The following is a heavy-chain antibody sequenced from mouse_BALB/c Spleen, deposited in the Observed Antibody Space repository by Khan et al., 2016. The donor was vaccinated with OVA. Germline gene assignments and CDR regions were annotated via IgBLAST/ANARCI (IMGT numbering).Heavy chain of an antibody. D-gene: IGHD2-1*01. CDR2: ILPGSGST. J-gene: IGHJ2*01. V-gene: IGHV1-9*01. Sequence: QVRLQQSGAELMKPGASVKISCKATGYKFSSYWIEWVKQRPGHGLEWIGEILPGSGSTNYNEKFKGKATFTADTSSNTAYMQLNSLTAEDSAVYYCTRTGNYRDYFDYWGQGTTLTVSS. CDR1: GYKFSSYW. CDR3: TRTGNYRDYFDY.